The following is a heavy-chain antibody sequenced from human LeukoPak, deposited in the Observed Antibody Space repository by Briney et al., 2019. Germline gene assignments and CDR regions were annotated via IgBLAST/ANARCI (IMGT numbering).Heavy chain of an antibody. V-gene: IGHV4-30-2*01. CDR2: IYHSGST. Sequence: SETLSLTCAVSGGSISSGGYSWSWIRQPPGKGLEWIGYIYHSGSTYYNPSLKSRVTISVDTSKNQFSLKLSSVTAADTAVYYCAREPYDILTGPYGMDVWGKGTTVTVSS. CDR3: AREPYDILTGPYGMDV. J-gene: IGHJ6*04. D-gene: IGHD3-9*01. CDR1: GGSISSGGYS.